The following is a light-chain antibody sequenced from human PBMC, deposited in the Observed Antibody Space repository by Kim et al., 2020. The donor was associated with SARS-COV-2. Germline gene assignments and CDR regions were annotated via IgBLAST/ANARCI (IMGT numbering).Light chain of an antibody. J-gene: IGLJ2*01. CDR2: DNN. Sequence: GKKVTISCSGSNSNIGNHYVSWYQHLPGTAPKLLIYDNNKRPSGIPDRFSGSKSGTSATLGITGLQTGDEADYYCVTWDTILSEVLFGGGTQLTVL. CDR1: NSNIGNHY. CDR3: VTWDTILSEVL. V-gene: IGLV1-51*01.